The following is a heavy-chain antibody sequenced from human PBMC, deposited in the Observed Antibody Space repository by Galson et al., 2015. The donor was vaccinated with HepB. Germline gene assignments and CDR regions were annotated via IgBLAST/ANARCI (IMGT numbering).Heavy chain of an antibody. J-gene: IGHJ3*02. D-gene: IGHD3-22*01. CDR1: GGTFSSYT. V-gene: IGHV1-69*02. Sequence: SVKVSCKASGGTFSSYTISWVRQAPGQGLEWMGRIIPILGIANYAQKFQGRVTITADKSTSTACMELSSLRSEDTAVYYCARAFYYYDSSGFQPSGGAFDIWGQGTMVTVSS. CDR2: IIPILGIA. CDR3: ARAFYYYDSSGFQPSGGAFDI.